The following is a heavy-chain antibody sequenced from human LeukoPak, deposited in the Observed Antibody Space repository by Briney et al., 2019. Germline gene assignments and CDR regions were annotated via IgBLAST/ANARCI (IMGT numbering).Heavy chain of an antibody. V-gene: IGHV4-61*08. CDR3: ARAKEYSYDYFDY. CDR2: IYYSGST. D-gene: IGHD5-18*01. CDR1: GGSISSGDYY. J-gene: IGHJ4*02. Sequence: SETLSLTCSVSGGSISSGDYYWSWIRQPPGEGLEWFGYIYYSGSTNYNPSLKSRVTISVDTSKNQFSLKLSSVTAADTAVYYCARAKEYSYDYFDYWGQGTLVTVSS.